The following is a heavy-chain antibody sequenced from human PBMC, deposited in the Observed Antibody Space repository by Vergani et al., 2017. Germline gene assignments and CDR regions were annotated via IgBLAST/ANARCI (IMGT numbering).Heavy chain of an antibody. V-gene: IGHV5-51*03. Sequence: EVQLVQSGAEVKKPGESLKISCQGSGYSITNYWIAWVRQRPGKGLEWMGIIYAGDSDVRYSPSFQGHVTMSVDKSLSTTYLQWSSLKASDTATYYCAKTQDFSSLYSSYNWFDPWGQGTQVTVSS. D-gene: IGHD3-3*01. CDR1: GYSITNYW. CDR3: AKTQDFSSLYSSYNWFDP. CDR2: IYAGDSDV. J-gene: IGHJ5*02.